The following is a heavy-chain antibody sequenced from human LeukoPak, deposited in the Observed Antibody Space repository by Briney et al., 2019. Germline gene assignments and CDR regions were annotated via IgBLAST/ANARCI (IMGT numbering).Heavy chain of an antibody. J-gene: IGHJ4*02. CDR1: GGPISSSSYY. CDR2: IYYSVNT. V-gene: IGHV4-39*01. Sequence: SETLSLTCTVSGGPISSSSYYWGRIRQPPGKGLEWIGSIYYSVNTYYNPSLKSRVTISVDTSKNQFSLKLSSVTAADTAVYYCASGASETDYWGQGTLVTVSS. D-gene: IGHD1-14*01. CDR3: ASGASETDY.